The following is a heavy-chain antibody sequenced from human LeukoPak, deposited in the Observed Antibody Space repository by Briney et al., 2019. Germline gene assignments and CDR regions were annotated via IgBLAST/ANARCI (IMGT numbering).Heavy chain of an antibody. J-gene: IGHJ6*03. Sequence: GGTLRLSCAASGFTFSSYGMHWVRQAPGKGLEWVAFIRNDGSNKYYADSVKGRFTISRDNSKNTLYLQMNSLRAEDTAVYYCAKDATWGYSYGETYYYYYMDVWGKGTTVTISS. CDR2: IRNDGSNK. D-gene: IGHD5-18*01. V-gene: IGHV3-30*02. CDR3: AKDATWGYSYGETYYYYYMDV. CDR1: GFTFSSYG.